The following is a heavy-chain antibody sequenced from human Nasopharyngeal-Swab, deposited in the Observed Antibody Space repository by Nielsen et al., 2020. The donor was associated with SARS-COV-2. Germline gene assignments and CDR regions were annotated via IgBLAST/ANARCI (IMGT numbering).Heavy chain of an antibody. Sequence: ESLKISCAASCFIFSSAAIHWVRQAAGKGLEWVVRIGDKDHNYATTYGASVQGRFTISRDDSKHTAFLQMDSLKTEDTALYYCTTDFYFDYWGQGTLVTVSS. J-gene: IGHJ4*02. CDR1: CFIFSSAA. CDR2: IGDKDHNYAT. CDR3: TTDFYFDY. V-gene: IGHV3-73*01.